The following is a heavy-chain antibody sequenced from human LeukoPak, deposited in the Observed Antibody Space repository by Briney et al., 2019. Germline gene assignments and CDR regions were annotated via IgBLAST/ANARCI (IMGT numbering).Heavy chain of an antibody. CDR2: ISFDSGDET. J-gene: IGHJ4*02. CDR1: D. D-gene: IGHD3-10*01. V-gene: IGHV3-21*01. Sequence: PGGSLRLSCAASDMHWVRQAPGKGLEWVSSISFDSGDETLYADSVKGRFTISRDNTKNSMYLQMNSLRAEDTAVYYCARDYADYYGSGSYDYWGQGTLVTVSS. CDR3: ARDYADYYGSGSYDY.